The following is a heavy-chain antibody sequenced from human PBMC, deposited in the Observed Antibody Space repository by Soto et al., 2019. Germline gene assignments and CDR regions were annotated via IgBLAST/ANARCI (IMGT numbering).Heavy chain of an antibody. CDR3: ARLGDYYQAFEY. J-gene: IGHJ4*01. CDR2: IYYTGTT. V-gene: IGHV4-59*12. CDR1: GSPISSYY. D-gene: IGHD3-22*01. Sequence: SETLSLTCTVSGSPISSYYWSWFRQSPGQGLEWVGCIYYTGTTTYSPSLKSRLTISVDASKSQLSLSLRSVTAADTAVYYCARLGDYYQAFEYWGHGALVTVSS.